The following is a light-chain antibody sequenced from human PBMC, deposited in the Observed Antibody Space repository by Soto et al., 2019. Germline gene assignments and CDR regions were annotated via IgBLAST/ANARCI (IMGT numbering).Light chain of an antibody. CDR1: QTISNY. V-gene: IGKV1-39*01. CDR2: LAS. Sequence: DIQMTQSPSSLSAFVGDRVTITCRASQTISNYLNWYQQRPGKAPKLLIYLASSLQSGVPSRFGGSGSGTDFTLTISSLQPEDSAIYYCQQSYGPPITFGQGTRLEIK. CDR3: QQSYGPPIT. J-gene: IGKJ5*01.